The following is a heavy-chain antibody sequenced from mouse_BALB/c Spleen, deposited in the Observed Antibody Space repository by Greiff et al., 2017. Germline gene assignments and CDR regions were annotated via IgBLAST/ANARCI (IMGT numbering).Heavy chain of an antibody. J-gene: IGHJ4*01. CDR2: ISYSGST. D-gene: IGHD2-4*01. V-gene: IGHV3-2*02. CDR1: GYSITSDYA. Sequence: EVKLQESGPGLVKPSQSLSLTCTVTGYSITSDYAWNWIRQFPGNKLEWMGYISYSGSTSYNPSLKSRISITRDTSKNQFFLQLNSVTTEDTATYYCARSTMITYYYAMDYWGQGTSVTVSS. CDR3: ARSTMITYYYAMDY.